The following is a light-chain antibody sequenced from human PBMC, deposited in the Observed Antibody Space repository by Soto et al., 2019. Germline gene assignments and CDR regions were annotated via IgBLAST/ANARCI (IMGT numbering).Light chain of an antibody. J-gene: IGKJ1*01. V-gene: IGKV1-5*01. CDR2: PAS. CDR3: QQYTSYS. CDR1: RSISYW. Sequence: DIQMTQSPSTLSASVGDRVTITCRASRSISYWLAWYQQKPGKAPKLLIYPASTLESGVPSRFSGSGSGTEIPLTISSLQPDDFATYYCQQYTSYSFGQGTKVDI.